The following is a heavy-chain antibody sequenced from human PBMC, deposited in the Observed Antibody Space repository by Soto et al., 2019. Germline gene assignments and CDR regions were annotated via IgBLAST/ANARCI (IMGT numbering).Heavy chain of an antibody. D-gene: IGHD6-19*01. Sequence: SETLSLTCAVYGGSFSGYYWSWIRQPPGKGLEWIGEINHSGSTNYNPSLKSRVTISVDTSKNQFSLKLSSVTAADTAVYYCARDEALRKEIAVAGTGYYGMDVWGQGTTVTVSS. V-gene: IGHV4-34*01. CDR2: INHSGST. J-gene: IGHJ6*02. CDR3: ARDEALRKEIAVAGTGYYGMDV. CDR1: GGSFSGYY.